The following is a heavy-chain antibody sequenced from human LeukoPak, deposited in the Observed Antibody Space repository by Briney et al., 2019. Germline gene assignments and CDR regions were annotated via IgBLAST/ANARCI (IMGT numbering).Heavy chain of an antibody. CDR3: AKDCSEYDILTGYYIPNYFDY. Sequence: GGSLRLSRAASGFTFSSYAMSWVRQAPGKGLEWVSAISGSGGSTYYADSVKGRFTISRDNSKNTLYLQMNSLRAEDTAVYYCAKDCSEYDILTGYYIPNYFDYWGQGTLVTVSS. CDR1: GFTFSSYA. V-gene: IGHV3-23*01. J-gene: IGHJ4*02. CDR2: ISGSGGST. D-gene: IGHD3-9*01.